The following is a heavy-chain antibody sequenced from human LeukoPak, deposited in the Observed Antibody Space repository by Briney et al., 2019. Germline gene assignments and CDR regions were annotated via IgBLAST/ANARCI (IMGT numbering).Heavy chain of an antibody. V-gene: IGHV3-9*01. CDR2: ISWNRGNI. Sequence: PGRSLRLSCTASRFTFDDYAMHWVRQAPGKGLEWVSGISWNRGNIGYADSVKGRFTISRDNAKNSLYLQMDSLRAEDTALYYCVKGSTSWYYFDYWGQGTLVTVSS. CDR1: RFTFDDYA. J-gene: IGHJ4*02. D-gene: IGHD2-2*01. CDR3: VKGSTSWYYFDY.